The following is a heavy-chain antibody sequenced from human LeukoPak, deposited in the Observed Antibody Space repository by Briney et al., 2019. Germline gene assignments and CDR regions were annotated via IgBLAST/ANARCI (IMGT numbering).Heavy chain of an antibody. Sequence: SETLSLTCTVSGGSISTSNYYWGWIRQPPGKGLEWIGNIFYSGSTYYNPSLKSRVTISVDTSKNQFSLKLSSVTAADTAVYYCARVGYSYGLNWFDPWGQGTLVTVSS. CDR1: GGSISTSNYY. CDR3: ARVGYSYGLNWFDP. J-gene: IGHJ5*02. D-gene: IGHD5-18*01. CDR2: IFYSGST. V-gene: IGHV4-39*07.